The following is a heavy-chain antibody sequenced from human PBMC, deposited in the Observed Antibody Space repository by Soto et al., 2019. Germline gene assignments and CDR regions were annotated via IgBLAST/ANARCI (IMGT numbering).Heavy chain of an antibody. CDR3: AKTRPQWQGGFYFDS. V-gene: IGHV3-23*01. D-gene: IGHD6-19*01. CDR2: ISASGVSP. Sequence: EVQLLESGGGLAQPGGSLRLSCAASGFSFSTHAMSWVRQAPGKGLEWVSGISASGVSPYYADSVKGRFTISRDNSRNLVYLQLSSLRAEDTAIYHCAKTRPQWQGGFYFDSWGQGTLVTVSS. J-gene: IGHJ4*02. CDR1: GFSFSTHA.